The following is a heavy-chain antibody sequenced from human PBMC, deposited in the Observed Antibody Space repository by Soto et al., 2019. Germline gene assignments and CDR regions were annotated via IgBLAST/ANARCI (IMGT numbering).Heavy chain of an antibody. CDR1: GYTFASYN. J-gene: IGHJ5*02. CDR3: AFRGAWNYDWFDP. Sequence: QVQLVQSGAEVKKPGASVKVSCKASGYTFASYNINWVRQAAGQGLEWMGWMNPNSGNTGYAQKFQGRVTMTRNTSIRTAYMELSSLRSEDTAAYYCAFRGAWNYDWFDPWGQGTLVTVSS. D-gene: IGHD1-7*01. V-gene: IGHV1-8*01. CDR2: MNPNSGNT.